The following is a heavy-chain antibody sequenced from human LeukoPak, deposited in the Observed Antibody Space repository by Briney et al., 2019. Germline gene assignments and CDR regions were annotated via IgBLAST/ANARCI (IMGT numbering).Heavy chain of an antibody. J-gene: IGHJ4*02. CDR3: ARTVDAYYFDY. CDR1: GGTFSSYA. V-gene: IGHV1-69*13. D-gene: IGHD2-15*01. CDR2: IIPIFGTA. Sequence: SVKVSCKASGGTFSSYAINWVRQAPGQGLEWMGGIIPIFGTANYAQKFQGRVTITADESTTTAYMELSGLRSEDTAVYYCARTVDAYYFDYWGQGTLVTVSS.